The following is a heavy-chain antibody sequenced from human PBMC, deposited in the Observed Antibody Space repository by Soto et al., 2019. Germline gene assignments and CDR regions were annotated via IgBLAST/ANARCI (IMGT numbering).Heavy chain of an antibody. Sequence: VHLQESGPGLVKHSQTLSLTCTVYGGSISSGGYFWSWIRQPPGKGLEWIGNIFYIGTTYYNPSLKSRVTISVDTSKNQFSLKLSSVNAADTAVYFCARGVLYWGQGTLVTVSS. D-gene: IGHD1-1*01. CDR3: ARGVLY. V-gene: IGHV4-31*03. J-gene: IGHJ4*02. CDR2: IFYIGTT. CDR1: GGSISSGGYF.